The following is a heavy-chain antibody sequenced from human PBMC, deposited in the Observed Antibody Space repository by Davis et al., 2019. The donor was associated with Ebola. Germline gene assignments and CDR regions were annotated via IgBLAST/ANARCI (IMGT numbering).Heavy chain of an antibody. Sequence: GGSLRLSCAASGFTFSGSAMHWVRQASGKGLEWVGRIRSKANSYATAYAASVKGRFTISRDDSKNTAYLQMNSLKTEDTAVYYCASPMGDLRYFDLLFVYWGQGTLVTVSS. CDR1: GFTFSGSA. CDR3: ASPMGDLRYFDLLFVY. J-gene: IGHJ4*02. CDR2: IRSKANSYAT. V-gene: IGHV3-73*01. D-gene: IGHD3-9*01.